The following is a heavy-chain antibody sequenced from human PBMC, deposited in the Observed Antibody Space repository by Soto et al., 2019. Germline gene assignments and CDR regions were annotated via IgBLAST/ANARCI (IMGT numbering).Heavy chain of an antibody. Sequence: GGSLRLSCAGSGFTFRWFGMNWVRQAPGKGLEWVARISNDGSNEYYVESVKGRFTIDREKSKNTLYLQMDSLRAEDTAVYYCAKGEGRGIIPSYFDYWGLGSLVTVS. CDR3: AKGEGRGIIPSYFDY. CDR1: GFTFRWFG. J-gene: IGHJ4*02. D-gene: IGHD3-10*01. CDR2: ISNDGSNE. V-gene: IGHV3-30*18.